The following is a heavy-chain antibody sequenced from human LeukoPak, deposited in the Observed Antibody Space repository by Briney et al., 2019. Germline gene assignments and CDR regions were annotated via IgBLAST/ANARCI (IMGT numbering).Heavy chain of an antibody. V-gene: IGHV1-18*01. Sequence: GASVKVSCKASGYTFTSYGISWIRQAPGQGLEWMGWISAYNGNTNYAQKLQGRVTMTTDTSTSTAYMELRSLRSDDTAVYYRARGGYCTNGVCYNYYYYMDAWGKGTTVTVSS. J-gene: IGHJ6*03. D-gene: IGHD2-8*01. CDR1: GYTFTSYG. CDR2: ISAYNGNT. CDR3: ARGGYCTNGVCYNYYYYMDA.